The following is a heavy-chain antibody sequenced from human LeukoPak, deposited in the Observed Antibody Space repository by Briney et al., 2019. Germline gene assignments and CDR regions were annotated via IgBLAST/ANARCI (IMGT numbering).Heavy chain of an antibody. V-gene: IGHV3-64D*06. Sequence: AGGSLRLSCSASGFSFSTYALHWVRQAPGKGLEYVSAISSNGGLTYYADSVKGRFTISRDNSKNTLYLQMSSLRAEDTAVYYCVKPRDGYNWGAFDIWGQGTMVTVSS. CDR1: GFSFSTYA. D-gene: IGHD5-24*01. CDR3: VKPRDGYNWGAFDI. CDR2: ISSNGGLT. J-gene: IGHJ3*02.